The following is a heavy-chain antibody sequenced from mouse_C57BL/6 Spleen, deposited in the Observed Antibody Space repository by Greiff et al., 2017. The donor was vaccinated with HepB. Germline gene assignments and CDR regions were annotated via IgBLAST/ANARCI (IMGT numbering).Heavy chain of an antibody. V-gene: IGHV3-6*01. CDR3: ARKDYYGRDYYAMDY. J-gene: IGHJ4*01. Sequence: EVQLQQSGPGLVKPSQSLSLTCSITGYSITSGYCWNWIRQFPGNKLEWMGYISYDGSNNYNPSLKNRISITRDTSKNQFFLKLNSVTTEDTATYYCARKDYYGRDYYAMDYWGQGTSVTVSS. D-gene: IGHD1-1*01. CDR1: GYSITSGYC. CDR2: ISYDGSN.